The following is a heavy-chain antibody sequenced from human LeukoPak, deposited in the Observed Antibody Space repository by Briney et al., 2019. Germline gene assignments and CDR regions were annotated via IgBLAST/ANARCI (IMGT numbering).Heavy chain of an antibody. D-gene: IGHD3-3*01. Sequence: GGSLRLSCTASGFIFSSSNMNWVRQAPGKGLEWVSAISGSGGSTYYADSVKGRFTISRDNSKNTLYLQMNSLRAEDTAVYYCAKDRLYYDFWSGSSMDYWGQGTLVTVSS. J-gene: IGHJ4*02. V-gene: IGHV3-23*01. CDR3: AKDRLYYDFWSGSSMDY. CDR2: ISGSGGST. CDR1: GFIFSSSN.